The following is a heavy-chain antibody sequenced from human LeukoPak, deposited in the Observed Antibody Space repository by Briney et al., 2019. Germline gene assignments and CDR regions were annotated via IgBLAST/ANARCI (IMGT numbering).Heavy chain of an antibody. J-gene: IGHJ5*02. Sequence: ASVKVSCKASGYTFTSYAMNWVRQAPGQGLERMGWINTNTGNPTYAQGFTGRFVFSLDTSVSTAYLQISSLKAEDTAVYYCAREGYGGATSYNWFDPWGQGTLVTVSS. CDR1: GYTFTSYA. D-gene: IGHD1-26*01. CDR3: AREGYGGATSYNWFDP. V-gene: IGHV7-4-1*02. CDR2: INTNTGNP.